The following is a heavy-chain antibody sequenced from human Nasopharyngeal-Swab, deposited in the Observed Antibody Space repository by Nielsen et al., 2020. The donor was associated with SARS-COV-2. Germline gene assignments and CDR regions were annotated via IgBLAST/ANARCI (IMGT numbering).Heavy chain of an antibody. Sequence: ASVKVPCKASGYTIAAYGMYWVRQAPGQGLEWVGWINAGNGDTKYSEKFQGRLTITRDISASTAYMELSSLTSEDTAVYYCARDDFTPTAFDIWGQGTMVTVSS. CDR3: ARDDFTPTAFDI. J-gene: IGHJ3*02. CDR1: GYTIAAYG. CDR2: INAGNGDT. D-gene: IGHD2-15*01. V-gene: IGHV1-3*01.